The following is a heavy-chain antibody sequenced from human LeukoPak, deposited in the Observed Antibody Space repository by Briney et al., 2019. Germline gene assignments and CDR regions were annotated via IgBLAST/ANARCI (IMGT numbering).Heavy chain of an antibody. CDR3: AKAFATMITVADAFDS. V-gene: IGHV3-23*01. CDR2: AAGSGSGT. Sequence: PGGSLRLSCAASGFRFSSYVMGWVRQAPGEGLEWVSSAAGSGSGTDYADSVKGRFTISRDNSKNTLYLQMNSVRAEDTALYYCAKAFATMITVADAFDSWGPGTRVTVSS. D-gene: IGHD3-22*01. CDR1: GFRFSSYV. J-gene: IGHJ3*01.